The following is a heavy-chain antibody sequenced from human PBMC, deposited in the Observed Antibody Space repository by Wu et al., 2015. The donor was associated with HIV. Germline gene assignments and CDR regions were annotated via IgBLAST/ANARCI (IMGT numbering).Heavy chain of an antibody. Sequence: SGGSFSTYGISWVRQAPGQGLEWMGRIIPIFGTANYAQKFQDRVTITADESTRTAYMELSSLRSEDTAVYYCAREYSGYYFDYWGQGTLVTVSS. CDR2: IIPIFGTA. CDR3: AREYSGYYFDY. V-gene: IGHV1-69*15. CDR1: GGSFSTYG. D-gene: IGHD5-12*01. J-gene: IGHJ4*02.